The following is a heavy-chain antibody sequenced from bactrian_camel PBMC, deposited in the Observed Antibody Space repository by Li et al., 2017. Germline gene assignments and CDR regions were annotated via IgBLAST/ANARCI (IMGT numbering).Heavy chain of an antibody. Sequence: VQLVESGGGSVQAGGSLRLSCAASGDTFSRLYMGRFRQAPGRALEWVACIVSGGGSTYYADSVKGLFTISRDNAKNTLYLQMNSLKTEDTAVYYCAADTERDYYSDYDVDFGFWGQGTQVTVS. CDR2: IVSGGGST. CDR1: GDTFSRLY. V-gene: IGHV3S40*01. J-gene: IGHJ6*01. CDR3: AADTERDYYSDYDVDFGF. D-gene: IGHD4*01.